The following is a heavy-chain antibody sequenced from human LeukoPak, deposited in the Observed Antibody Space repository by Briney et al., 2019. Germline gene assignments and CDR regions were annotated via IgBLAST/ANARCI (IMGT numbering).Heavy chain of an antibody. CDR3: ARRPGEASYFDY. CDR1: GFTFSSYA. Sequence: GGSLRLSCAASGFTFSSYAMHWVRQAPGKGLEWVAVISYDGSNKYYADSVKGRFTISRDNSKNTLYLQMNSLRAEDTAVYYCARRPGEASYFDYWGRGTLVTVSS. CDR2: ISYDGSNK. J-gene: IGHJ4*02. V-gene: IGHV3-30*04.